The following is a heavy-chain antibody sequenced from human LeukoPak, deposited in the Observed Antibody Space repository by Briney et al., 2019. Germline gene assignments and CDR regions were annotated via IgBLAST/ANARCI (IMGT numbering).Heavy chain of an antibody. Sequence: GALRLSCAASGFTFSTYAMSWFRQAPGKGLEWVSLIGGSDGRTRYADSVKGRFTISRDNSKNTLYLEMNSLRAEDTAVYYCAKDSSSYDWGYMDVWGKGTTVTISS. V-gene: IGHV3-23*01. CDR2: IGGSDGRT. CDR1: GFTFSTYA. CDR3: AKDSSSYDWGYMDV. D-gene: IGHD3-22*01. J-gene: IGHJ6*03.